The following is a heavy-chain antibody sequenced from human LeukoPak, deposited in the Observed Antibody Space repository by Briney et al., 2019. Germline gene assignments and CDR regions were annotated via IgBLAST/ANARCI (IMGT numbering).Heavy chain of an antibody. J-gene: IGHJ3*02. CDR1: GGSIKGYH. Sequence: PSETLSLTCTVSGGSIKGYHWSWIRQPPGKGLEWIGYIYSNEATEYKPSLTSRVTISADTSKNQFSLKLTSVSAADTAIYYCARRNDFHIWGQGTMVTVSS. V-gene: IGHV4-4*08. CDR2: IYSNEAT. CDR3: ARRNDFHI.